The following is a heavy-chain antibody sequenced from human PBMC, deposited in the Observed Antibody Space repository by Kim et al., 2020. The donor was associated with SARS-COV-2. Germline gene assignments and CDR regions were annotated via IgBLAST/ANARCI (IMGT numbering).Heavy chain of an antibody. CDR3: ARGPAAAVDWFDP. CDR2: INAGNGNT. V-gene: IGHV1-3*01. J-gene: IGHJ5*02. Sequence: ASVKVSCKASGYTFISYAMHWVRQAPGQRLEWMGWINAGNGNTKSSQKFQGRVTITRDTSASTAYMELSSLRSEDTAVYYCARGPAAAVDWFDPWGQGTLVTVSS. CDR1: GYTFISYA. D-gene: IGHD6-13*01.